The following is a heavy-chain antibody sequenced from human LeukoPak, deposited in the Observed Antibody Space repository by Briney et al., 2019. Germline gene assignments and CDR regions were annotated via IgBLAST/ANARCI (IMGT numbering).Heavy chain of an antibody. CDR3: ARDKSFTIFGVVIPLGYYMDV. CDR1: GFTFSRYW. D-gene: IGHD3-3*01. Sequence: GGSLRLSCAASGFTFSRYWMSWVRQAPGKGLEWVANIKQDGSEKYYVDSVKGRFTISRDNAKNSLYLQMNSLRAEDTAVYYCARDKSFTIFGVVIPLGYYMDVWGKGTTVTVSS. J-gene: IGHJ6*03. V-gene: IGHV3-7*01. CDR2: IKQDGSEK.